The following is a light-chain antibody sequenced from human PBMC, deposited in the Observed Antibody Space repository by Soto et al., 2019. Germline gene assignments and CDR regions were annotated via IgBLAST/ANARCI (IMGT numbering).Light chain of an antibody. Sequence: EAVMTQSPATLSVSLDERATLSCRASQSVNTNLAWYQQKPGQAPRLLIYGASIRATGVPARISGSGSGTDFTLTISSLQPEDFAVYFCQQYKNWPTVTFGGGTKVDIK. CDR3: QQYKNWPTVT. V-gene: IGKV3-15*01. J-gene: IGKJ4*01. CDR1: QSVNTN. CDR2: GAS.